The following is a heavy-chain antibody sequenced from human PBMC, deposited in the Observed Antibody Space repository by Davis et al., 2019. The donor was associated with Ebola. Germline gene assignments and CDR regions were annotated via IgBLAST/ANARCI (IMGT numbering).Heavy chain of an antibody. CDR1: GGTFSSYA. J-gene: IGHJ4*02. Sequence: KVSCKASGGTFSSYAISWVRQAPGQGLEWMGWISAYNGNTNYAQKLQGRVTMTTDTSTSTAYMELRSLRSDDTAVYYCARDTQVTPFDYWGQGTLVTVSS. V-gene: IGHV1-18*01. CDR3: ARDTQVTPFDY. CDR2: ISAYNGNT. D-gene: IGHD2-21*02.